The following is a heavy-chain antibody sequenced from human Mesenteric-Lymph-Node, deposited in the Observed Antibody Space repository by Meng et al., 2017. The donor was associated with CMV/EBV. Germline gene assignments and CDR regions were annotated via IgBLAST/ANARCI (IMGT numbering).Heavy chain of an antibody. Sequence: GGSLRLSCAASGFTFSTFWMHWVRQVPGKGLVWVSRINSDGNIRNYADSVKGRFTISRDNAKNMLYLQMNSLRAEDTAVYYCARDHITFGGVNIDYWGQGTLVTVSS. D-gene: IGHD3-16*01. J-gene: IGHJ4*02. CDR1: GFTFSTFW. V-gene: IGHV3-74*01. CDR3: ARDHITFGGVNIDY. CDR2: INSDGNIR.